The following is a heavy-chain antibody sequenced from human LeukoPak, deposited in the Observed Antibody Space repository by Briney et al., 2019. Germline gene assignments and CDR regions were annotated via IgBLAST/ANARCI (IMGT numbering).Heavy chain of an antibody. D-gene: IGHD3/OR15-3a*01. CDR1: GDSISTSKSY. Sequence: ETLSLTCTVSGDSISTSKSYWGWIRQPPLKGLEWLGSIYYTGTTHYNPSLKSRVTISVDTSKNQFSLNLSSVTAADTAVYYCARQEIGLRSFDPWGQGTLVTVSS. CDR3: ARQEIGLRSFDP. J-gene: IGHJ5*02. CDR2: IYYTGTT. V-gene: IGHV4-39*01.